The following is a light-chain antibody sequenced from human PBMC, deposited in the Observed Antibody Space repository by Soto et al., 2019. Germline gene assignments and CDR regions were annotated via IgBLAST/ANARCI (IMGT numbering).Light chain of an antibody. CDR2: DVS. J-gene: IGLJ3*02. V-gene: IGLV2-11*01. CDR3: CSYAGNSTWV. Sequence: QSALTQARSVSGSPGQSVTISCTGTSSDVGAYDHVSWYQQHPGKAPKLMIYDVSKRPSGVPDRFSGSKSGNTASLTLSGLQGEEEADYYCCSYAGNSTWVFGGGTKLTVL. CDR1: SSDVGAYDH.